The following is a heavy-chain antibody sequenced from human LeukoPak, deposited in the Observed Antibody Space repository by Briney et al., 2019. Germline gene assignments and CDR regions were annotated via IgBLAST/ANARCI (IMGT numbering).Heavy chain of an antibody. CDR3: ARRALNYYGSGLFDY. CDR1: GGSISSSSYY. V-gene: IGHV4-39*01. Sequence: PSETLSLTCTVSGGSISSSSYYWGWIRQPPGKGLEWIGSIYYSGSTYYNPSLKSRVTISVDTSKNQFSLKLSSVTAADTAVYYCARRALNYYGSGLFDYWGQGTLVTVSS. D-gene: IGHD3-10*01. J-gene: IGHJ4*02. CDR2: IYYSGST.